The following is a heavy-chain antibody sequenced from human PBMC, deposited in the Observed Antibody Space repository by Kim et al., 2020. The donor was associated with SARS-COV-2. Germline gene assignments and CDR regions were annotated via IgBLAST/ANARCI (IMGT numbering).Heavy chain of an antibody. Sequence: SETLSLTCTVSGGSVSSGSYYWSWIRQPPGKGLEWIGYIYYSGSTNYNPSLKSRVTISVDTSKNQFSLKLSSVTAADTAVYYCARGGRWYDILTCYNGNFDYWGQGTLVTVSS. CDR1: GGSVSSGSYY. D-gene: IGHD3-9*01. J-gene: IGHJ4*02. V-gene: IGHV4-61*01. CDR2: IYYSGST. CDR3: ARGGRWYDILTCYNGNFDY.